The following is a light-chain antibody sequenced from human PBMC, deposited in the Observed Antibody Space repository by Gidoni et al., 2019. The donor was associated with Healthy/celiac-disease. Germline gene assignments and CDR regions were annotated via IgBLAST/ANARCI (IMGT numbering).Light chain of an antibody. CDR3: QHGYSTLWT. V-gene: IGKV1-39*01. Sequence: DIHMTQSPSSLSASVGDRVTITCRASQSISSYLNWYQQKPGKAPKLLIYAASSLQSGVPSRFSGRGSATDFTLTISSLQPEDFATYYCQHGYSTLWTFGQGTKVEIK. CDR1: QSISSY. CDR2: AAS. J-gene: IGKJ1*01.